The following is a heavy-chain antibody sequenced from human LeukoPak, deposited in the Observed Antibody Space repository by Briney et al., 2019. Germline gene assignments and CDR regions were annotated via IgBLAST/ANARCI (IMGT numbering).Heavy chain of an antibody. D-gene: IGHD1-1*01. V-gene: IGHV4-34*01. CDR3: ARGTSY. CDR2: INHSGST. Sequence: SETLSLTCAVYGGSFSGYYWSWIRQPPGKGLEWIGEINHSGSTNYNPSLKSRVTISVDTSKNQFSLKLSSVTAAGTAVYYCARGTSYWGQGTLVTVSS. CDR1: GGSFSGYY. J-gene: IGHJ4*02.